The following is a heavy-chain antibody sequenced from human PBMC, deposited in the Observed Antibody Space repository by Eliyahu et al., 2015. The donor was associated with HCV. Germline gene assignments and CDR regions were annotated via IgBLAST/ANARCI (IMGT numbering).Heavy chain of an antibody. CDR2: IWNDGSNK. CDR3: VRDRDDYVWGSYRGDAFDI. V-gene: IGHV3-33*01. Sequence: MHWVRQVPGKGLEWVAVIWNDGSNKYYTDSVTGRFTISRDNSKNTLFLQMNSLRAEDTAVYYCVRDRDDYVWGSYRGDAFDIWGQGTRVTVSS. D-gene: IGHD3-16*02. J-gene: IGHJ3*02.